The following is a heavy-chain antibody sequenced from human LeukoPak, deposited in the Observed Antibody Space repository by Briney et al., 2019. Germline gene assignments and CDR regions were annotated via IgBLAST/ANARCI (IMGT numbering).Heavy chain of an antibody. V-gene: IGHV3-7*01. CDR3: ARPRGCGSSRCNNFDY. CDR1: GFTFDDYG. Sequence: PGGSLRLSCAASGFTFDDYGMSWVRQAPGKGLEWVAKMNEYGSEIFCVDSVKGRFTISRDNAKNSLYLQMNRLRAEDTAVYYCARPRGCGSSRCNNFDYWGQGTLVTVSS. CDR2: MNEYGSEI. J-gene: IGHJ4*02. D-gene: IGHD2-2*01.